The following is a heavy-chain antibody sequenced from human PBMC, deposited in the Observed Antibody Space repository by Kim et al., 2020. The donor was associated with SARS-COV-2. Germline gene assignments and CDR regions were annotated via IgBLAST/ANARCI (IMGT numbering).Heavy chain of an antibody. Sequence: SETLSLTCTVSGGSISNYCWNWIRQPPGKGLEWIGSIYYSGSTNYNPSLKSRVTISVDTSKNQFSLKLTSVTAADTAVYYCAREHRRQVVWDYYYHGMDVWGQGPTVTVSS. D-gene: IGHD2-8*02. CDR1: GGSISNYC. CDR2: IYYSGST. V-gene: IGHV4-59*01. J-gene: IGHJ6*02. CDR3: AREHRRQVVWDYYYHGMDV.